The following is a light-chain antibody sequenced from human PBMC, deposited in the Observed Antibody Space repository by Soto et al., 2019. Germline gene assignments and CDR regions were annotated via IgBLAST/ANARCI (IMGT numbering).Light chain of an antibody. J-gene: IGLJ1*01. Sequence: QSVLTPPASLSGPPGQSITISCTGTSSDVGGYNYVSWYQQHPGKAPKLMIYDVSNRPSGVSNRFSGSKSGNTASLTISGLQAEDEADYYCSSYTSSSTLVFGTGTKVTVL. CDR1: SSDVGGYNY. V-gene: IGLV2-14*01. CDR2: DVS. CDR3: SSYTSSSTLV.